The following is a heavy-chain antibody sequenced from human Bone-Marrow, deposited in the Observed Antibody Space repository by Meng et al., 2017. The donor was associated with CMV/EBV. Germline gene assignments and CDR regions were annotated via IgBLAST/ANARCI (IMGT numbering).Heavy chain of an antibody. CDR2: VGKTDGST. D-gene: IGHD4-23*01. CDR3: AKDYGGDPLDV. CDR1: GFTFSNYA. J-gene: IGHJ4*02. V-gene: IGHV3-23*01. Sequence: LSCAASGFTFSNYAVNWVRQAPGKGLEWVSVVGKTDGSTYYAESVRGRFTTSKDLSNNMLYLQLDNLRVEDTAVYYCAKDYGGDPLDVWGQGTLVRLL.